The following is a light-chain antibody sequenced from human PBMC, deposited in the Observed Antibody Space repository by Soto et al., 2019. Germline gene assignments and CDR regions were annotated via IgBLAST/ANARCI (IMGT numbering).Light chain of an antibody. CDR2: GAS. J-gene: IGKJ2*01. Sequence: EIVMTQSPATLSVSPGERATLSCRASQSVSSNLAWYQQKPGQPPRLLIYGASTSATGIPARFSGSGSGTEFTLTISSLQSEDFAVYYCQQYNNWPYTFGQGTKLEIK. CDR3: QQYNNWPYT. CDR1: QSVSSN. V-gene: IGKV3-15*01.